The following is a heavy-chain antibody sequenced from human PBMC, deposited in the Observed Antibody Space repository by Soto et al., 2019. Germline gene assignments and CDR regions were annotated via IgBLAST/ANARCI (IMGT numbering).Heavy chain of an antibody. V-gene: IGHV1-3*05. CDR1: GYTFTSYA. CDR3: ARVDGTY. D-gene: IGHD1-26*01. Sequence: QVQLVQSGAEEKKPGASVKVSCKASGYTFTSYAVHWVRQAPGQGLEWMGSINPDSGNTKYPQKFRGRVTITRDTSASIAYMELGSLRSEDTAVYYCARVDGTYWGQGALVTVSS. CDR2: INPDSGNT. J-gene: IGHJ4*02.